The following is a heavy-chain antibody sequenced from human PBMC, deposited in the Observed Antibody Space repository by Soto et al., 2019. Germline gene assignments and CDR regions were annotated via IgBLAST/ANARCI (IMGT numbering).Heavy chain of an antibody. Sequence: GESLKISCKGSGYSFTSYWIGWVRQMPGKGLEWMGIIYPGDSDTRYSPSFQGQVTISADKSISTAYLQWSSLKASDTAMYYCATHRPGENYDILTGPASYYYYGMDVWGQGTTVTVSS. V-gene: IGHV5-51*01. D-gene: IGHD3-9*01. CDR2: IYPGDSDT. J-gene: IGHJ6*02. CDR1: GYSFTSYW. CDR3: ATHRPGENYDILTGPASYYYYGMDV.